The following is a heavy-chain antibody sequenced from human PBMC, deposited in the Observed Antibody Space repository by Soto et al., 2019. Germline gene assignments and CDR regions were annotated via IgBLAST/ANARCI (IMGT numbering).Heavy chain of an antibody. CDR1: GFTFSSYA. Sequence: QVQLVESGGGVAQPGRSLRLSCAASGFTFSSYAMHWVRQAPGKGLEWVAVISYDGSNKYYADSVKGRFTISRDNSKNTLYLQMNSLRAEDTAVYYCARPPLPWYYYYGMDVWGQGTTVTVSS. V-gene: IGHV3-30-3*01. CDR3: ARPPLPWYYYYGMDV. CDR2: ISYDGSNK. J-gene: IGHJ6*02.